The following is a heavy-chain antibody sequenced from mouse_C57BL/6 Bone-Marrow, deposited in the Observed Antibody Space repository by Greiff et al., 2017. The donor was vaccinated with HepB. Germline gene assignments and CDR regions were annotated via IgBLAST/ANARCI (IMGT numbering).Heavy chain of an antibody. D-gene: IGHD2-5*01. CDR3: AKPGDYYSNYPFDY. V-gene: IGHV1-26*01. CDR1: GYTFTDYY. J-gene: IGHJ2*01. Sequence: EVQLQQSGPELVKPGASVKISCKASGYTFTDYYMNWVKQSHGKSLEWIGDINPNNGGTSYNQKFKGKATLTVDKSSSTAYMELRSLTSEDSAVYYCAKPGDYYSNYPFDYWGQGTTLTVSS. CDR2: INPNNGGT.